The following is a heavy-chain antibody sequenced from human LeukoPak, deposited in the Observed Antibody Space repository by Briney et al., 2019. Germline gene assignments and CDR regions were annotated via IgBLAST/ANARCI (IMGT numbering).Heavy chain of an antibody. V-gene: IGHV3-23*01. J-gene: IGHJ4*02. Sequence: GGSLRLSCAASGFTFSNYAMSWVRQAPGKGLEWVSAISGSGGSTYYADSVKGRFTISRDNSKNTLYLQMNSLRAEDTAVYYCAKQIDDFWSGYLFDYWGQGTLVTVSS. D-gene: IGHD3-3*01. CDR1: GFTFSNYA. CDR2: ISGSGGST. CDR3: AKQIDDFWSGYLFDY.